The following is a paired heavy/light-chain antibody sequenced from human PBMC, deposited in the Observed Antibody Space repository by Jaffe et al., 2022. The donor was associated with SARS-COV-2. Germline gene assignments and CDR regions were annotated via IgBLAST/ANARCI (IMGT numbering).Heavy chain of an antibody. CDR3: ARGSWGGFYFRYPMDF. CDR2: IYTSGNA. J-gene: IGHJ6*02. D-gene: IGHD3-16*02. CDR1: GDSINKGSYY. V-gene: IGHV4-61*02. Sequence: QVRLQESGPGLVKPSQTLSLTCTVSGDSINKGSYYWIWIRQPAGKGLEWVGHIYTSGNAIYNPSLKSRVTISVDTSKNQLSLELSSVTAADTAVYFCARGSWGGFYFRYPMDFWGQGTTVTVSS.
Light chain of an antibody. Sequence: EIVLTQSPDILSLSPGQRATLSCRASQSVTSTYFAWYQHKPGHAPRLLISGASSRATGVPDRFSGSGSGTDFTLTISRLEPEDSAVYYCQQNADTFGGGTKVEIK. J-gene: IGKJ4*01. CDR1: QSVTSTY. CDR2: GAS. V-gene: IGKV3-20*01. CDR3: QQNADT.